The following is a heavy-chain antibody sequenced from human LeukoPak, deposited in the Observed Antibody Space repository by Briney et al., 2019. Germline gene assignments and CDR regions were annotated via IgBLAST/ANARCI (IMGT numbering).Heavy chain of an antibody. V-gene: IGHV4-59*01. Sequence: PSETLSLTCTVSGGSISSYYWSWIRQPPGKGLEWIGYIYYSGSTNYNPSLESRVTISVDTSKNQFSLKLSSVTAADTAVYYCARAAYYYDSSGYYGDAFDIWGQGTMVTVSS. CDR3: ARAAYYYDSSGYYGDAFDI. D-gene: IGHD3-22*01. CDR2: IYYSGST. CDR1: GGSISSYY. J-gene: IGHJ3*02.